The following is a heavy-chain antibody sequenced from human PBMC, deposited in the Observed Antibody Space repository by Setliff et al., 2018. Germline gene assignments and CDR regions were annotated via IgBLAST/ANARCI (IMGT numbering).Heavy chain of an antibody. D-gene: IGHD6-13*01. J-gene: IGHJ3*02. V-gene: IGHV4-34*01. CDR2: INHSGST. CDR3: ASRLRRIAAAGRRAFDI. Sequence: SETLSLTCAVYGGSFSGYYWGWIRQPPGKGLEWIGEINHSGSTNYNPSLKSRVTISVDTSKNQFSLKLSSVTAADTAVYYCASRLRRIAAAGRRAFDIWGQGTMVTVSS. CDR1: GGSFSGYY.